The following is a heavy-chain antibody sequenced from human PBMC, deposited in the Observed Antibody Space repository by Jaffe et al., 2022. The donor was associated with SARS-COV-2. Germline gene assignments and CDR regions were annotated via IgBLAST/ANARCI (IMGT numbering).Heavy chain of an antibody. CDR1: GFTFSDYG. D-gene: IGHD3-10*02. Sequence: QVQLVESGGGVVQPGRSLRLSCAASGFTFSDYGMHWVRQAPGKGLEWVAVISYEGRNKYYGDSVKGRFIISRDNPKNTLYLQMNSLRAEDTAVYYCAKEVDRYVSFATDVWGQGTSVTVSS. V-gene: IGHV3-30*18. CDR2: ISYEGRNK. CDR3: AKEVDRYVSFATDV. J-gene: IGHJ6*02.